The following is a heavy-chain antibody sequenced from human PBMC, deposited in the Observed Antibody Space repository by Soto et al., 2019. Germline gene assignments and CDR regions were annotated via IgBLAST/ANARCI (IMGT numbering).Heavy chain of an antibody. CDR2: FYYTGGT. CDR3: AMSSSGYYYFWFDP. J-gene: IGHJ5*02. CDR1: GASISSSRSY. Sequence: SETLSLTCTVSGASISSSRSYWGWVRQPPGKGLEWIVSFYYTGGTYSTYYNPSLKSRVTISVDTSKSQFSLNLRSVTAADTAVYYCAMSSSGYYYFWFDPWGQGTLVTVSS. D-gene: IGHD3-22*01. V-gene: IGHV4-39*01.